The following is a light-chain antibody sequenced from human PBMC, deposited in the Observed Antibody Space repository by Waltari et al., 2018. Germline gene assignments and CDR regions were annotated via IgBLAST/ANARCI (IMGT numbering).Light chain of an antibody. Sequence: DIQMIQSPSSMSASIGDRVTITCRASQSLNNYLNWYQQVPGRAPKLLIYGTSNVHSWVPSRFGGSGSGTEFTLTISGLQPEDFATYSCQQGYGNPVTFGGGTTVDIK. J-gene: IGKJ4*02. V-gene: IGKV1-39*01. CDR2: GTS. CDR1: QSLNNY. CDR3: QQGYGNPVT.